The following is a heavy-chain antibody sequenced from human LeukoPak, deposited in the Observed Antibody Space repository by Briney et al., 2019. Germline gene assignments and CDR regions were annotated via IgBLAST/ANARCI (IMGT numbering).Heavy chain of an antibody. D-gene: IGHD2-15*01. CDR1: GFTFSTYG. CDR2: ITMSGGGS. Sequence: GGSLRLSCAASGFTFSTYGMSWGRQAPGEGLEWVSSITMSGGGSTYGDSVKGRFTITRDNSKNTLYLQMNSLRAEDPAVYYCAKNLVGDAGYSWYFDLWGRGTLVTVSS. CDR3: AKNLVGDAGYSWYFDL. V-gene: IGHV3-23*01. J-gene: IGHJ2*01.